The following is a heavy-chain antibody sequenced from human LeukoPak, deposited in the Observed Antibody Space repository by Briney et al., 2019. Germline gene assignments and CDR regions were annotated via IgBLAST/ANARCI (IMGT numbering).Heavy chain of an antibody. CDR3: VTTWGAHYWYFDL. CDR2: IRYDGSNK. D-gene: IGHD1-26*01. J-gene: IGHJ2*01. Sequence: PGGSLRLSCAASGFTFSSYGMHWVRQAPGKGLEWVAFIRYDGSNKYYADSMKGRFTISRDNAKNSLYLQMNSLRAEDTAVYYCVTTWGAHYWYFDLWGRGALVTVSS. V-gene: IGHV3-30*02. CDR1: GFTFSSYG.